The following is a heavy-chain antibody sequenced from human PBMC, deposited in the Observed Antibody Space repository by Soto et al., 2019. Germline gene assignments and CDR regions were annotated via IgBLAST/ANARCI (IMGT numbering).Heavy chain of an antibody. Sequence: QVQLVQSGAEVKKPGSSVKVSCKASGGTFSSYAISWVRQAPGQGLEWMGGIIPIFGTANYAQKLQGRVTITADESTSTAYMELSSLRAEDTAVYYCARVGGACSNTSCYPTYYYYYGMDVWGQGTTVTVSS. J-gene: IGHJ6*02. D-gene: IGHD2-2*01. CDR1: GGTFSSYA. V-gene: IGHV1-69*01. CDR2: IIPIFGTA. CDR3: ARVGGACSNTSCYPTYYYYYGMDV.